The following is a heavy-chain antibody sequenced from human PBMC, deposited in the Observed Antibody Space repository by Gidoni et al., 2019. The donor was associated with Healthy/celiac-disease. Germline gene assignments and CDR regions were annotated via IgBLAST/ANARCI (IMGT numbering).Heavy chain of an antibody. Sequence: EVQLVESGGGLVQPGGSLRLPCAASGFTFSSYDMHWVRQATGKGLEWVSASGTAGDTYYPGSVKGGFTISRENAKNSLYLQMNSLRAGDTAVYYCARGLGGYFDYWGQGTLVTVSS. V-gene: IGHV3-13*01. J-gene: IGHJ4*02. CDR1: GFTFSSYD. CDR2: SGTAGDT. D-gene: IGHD3-16*01. CDR3: ARGLGGYFDY.